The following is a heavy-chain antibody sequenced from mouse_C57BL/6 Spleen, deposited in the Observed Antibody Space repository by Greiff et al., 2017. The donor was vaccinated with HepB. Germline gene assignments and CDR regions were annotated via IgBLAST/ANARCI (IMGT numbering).Heavy chain of an antibody. CDR3: ARGTFTTVVATDYAMDY. Sequence: EVQLVESGGGLVKPGGSLKLSCAASGFTFSDYGMHWVRQAPEKGLEWVAYISSGSSTIYYADTVKGRFPISRDNAKNTLFLQMTSLRSEDTAMYYCARGTFTTVVATDYAMDYWGQGTSVTVSS. CDR2: ISSGSSTI. CDR1: GFTFSDYG. D-gene: IGHD1-1*01. V-gene: IGHV5-17*01. J-gene: IGHJ4*01.